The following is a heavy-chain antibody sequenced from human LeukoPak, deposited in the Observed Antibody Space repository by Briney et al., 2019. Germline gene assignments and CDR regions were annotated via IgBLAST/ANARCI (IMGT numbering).Heavy chain of an antibody. CDR3: AREPPLLLGGAAAGLGLGFYMDV. V-gene: IGHV4-59*01. D-gene: IGHD6-13*01. CDR2: IYYSGST. Sequence: SETLSLTCTVSGGSISSYYCSWIRQPPGKGLKWIGYIYYSGSTTYNPSLKSRVTISVDTSKTQFSLKLSSVTAADTAVYYCAREPPLLLGGAAAGLGLGFYMDVWGKGNTVTVSS. J-gene: IGHJ6*03. CDR1: GGSISSYY.